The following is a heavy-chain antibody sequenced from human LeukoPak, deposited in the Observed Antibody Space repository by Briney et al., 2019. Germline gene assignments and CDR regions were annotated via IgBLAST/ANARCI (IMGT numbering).Heavy chain of an antibody. CDR2: IYYSGST. D-gene: IGHD3-22*01. V-gene: IGHV4-31*03. Sequence: SETLSLTCTVSGGSISSGGYYWSWIRQHPGKGLEWIGYIYYSGSTYYNPSLKSRVTISVDTSKNQFSLKLSSVTAADTAVYYCARTMYYYDSSGSPNRDDAFDIWGQGTMVTVSS. J-gene: IGHJ3*02. CDR3: ARTMYYYDSSGSPNRDDAFDI. CDR1: GGSISSGGYY.